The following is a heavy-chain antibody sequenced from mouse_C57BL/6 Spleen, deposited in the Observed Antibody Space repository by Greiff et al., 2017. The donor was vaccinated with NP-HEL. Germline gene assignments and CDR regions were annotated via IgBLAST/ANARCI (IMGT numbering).Heavy chain of an antibody. V-gene: IGHV1-55*01. J-gene: IGHJ2*01. CDR1: GYTFTSYW. CDR3: ARNPTSFDY. Sequence: VQLQQSGAELVKPGASVKMSCKASGYTFTSYWITWVKQRPGQGLEWIGDIYPGSGSTNYNAKFKSKATLTVDTSSSTAYMQLSSLTSEDSAVHYCARNPTSFDYWGQGTTLTVSS. CDR2: IYPGSGST.